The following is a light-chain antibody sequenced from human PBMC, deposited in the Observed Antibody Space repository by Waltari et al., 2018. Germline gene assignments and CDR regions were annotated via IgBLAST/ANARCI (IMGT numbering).Light chain of an antibody. V-gene: IGKV3-15*01. CDR1: QSVSSN. Sequence: ELVMTQSPATLSVSPGERATLSCRASQSVSSNLAWYQPKPGQAPRLRIFGASTRATGIPARFRGSGSGTEFTLTISSLQSEDFAIYYCQQYNNWPYTFGQGTKLEIK. J-gene: IGKJ2*01. CDR2: GAS. CDR3: QQYNNWPYT.